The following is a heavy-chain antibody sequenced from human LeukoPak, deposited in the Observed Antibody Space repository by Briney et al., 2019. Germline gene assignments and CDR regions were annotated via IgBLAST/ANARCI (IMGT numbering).Heavy chain of an antibody. D-gene: IGHD3-10*01. CDR1: GFTFSSYA. J-gene: IGHJ4*02. CDR2: ISGSGGST. CDR3: AKDQLLWFGELLSALFDY. V-gene: IGHV3-23*01. Sequence: GGSLRLSCAASGFTFSSYAMSWVRQAPGKGLEWVSAISGSGGSTYYADSVKGRFTISRDNSKNTLYLQMNSLRAEDTAVYYCAKDQLLWFGELLSALFDYWGQGTLVTVSS.